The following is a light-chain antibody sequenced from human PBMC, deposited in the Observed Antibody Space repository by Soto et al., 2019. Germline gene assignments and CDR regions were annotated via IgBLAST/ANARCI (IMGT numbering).Light chain of an antibody. CDR2: EVN. CDR3: SSYAGSYTWI. J-gene: IGLJ2*01. V-gene: IGLV2-23*02. CDR1: SSDVGTYNL. Sequence: QSALTQPASVSGSPGQSITISCTGASSDVGTYNLVSWYQQHPGNAPKFLIYEVNKRPSGVSNRFSGSKSGNTASLTISGLQAEDEADYYCSSYAGSYTWIFGGGTKLTVL.